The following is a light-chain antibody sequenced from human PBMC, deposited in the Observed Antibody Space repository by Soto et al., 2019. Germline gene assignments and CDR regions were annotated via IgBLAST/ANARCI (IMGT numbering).Light chain of an antibody. CDR2: AAS. V-gene: IGKV1D-8*01. CDR3: QQYGSSGT. Sequence: VIWMTQSPSLLSASSGGRVTIRCRLSQGISSYLAWYQQNPPKAHELLVYAASTLPSDIPSRVSGSGSGTDFTLTSSCLQSEDLAVYYCQQYGSSGTFGHGAKVDI. CDR1: QGISSY. J-gene: IGKJ1*01.